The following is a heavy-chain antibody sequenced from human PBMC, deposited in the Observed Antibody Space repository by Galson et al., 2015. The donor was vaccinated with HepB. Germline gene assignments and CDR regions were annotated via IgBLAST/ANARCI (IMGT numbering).Heavy chain of an antibody. CDR1: GGSISSYY. Sequence: ETLSLTCTVSGGSISSYYWSWIRQPPGKGLEWIGYIYYSGSTNYNPSLKSRVTISVDTSKNQFSLKLSSVTAADTAVYYCARGLGYCSGGSCYSLNWFDPWGQGTLVTVSS. CDR3: ARGLGYCSGGSCYSLNWFDP. V-gene: IGHV4-59*01. D-gene: IGHD2-15*01. J-gene: IGHJ5*02. CDR2: IYYSGST.